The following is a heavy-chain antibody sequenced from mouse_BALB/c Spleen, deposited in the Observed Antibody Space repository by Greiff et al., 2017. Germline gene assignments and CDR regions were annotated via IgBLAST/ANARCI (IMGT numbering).Heavy chain of an antibody. CDR2: IWAGGST. J-gene: IGHJ3*01. D-gene: IGHD2-14*01. V-gene: IGHV2-9*02. Sequence: VKLQQSGPGLVAPSQSLSITCTVSGFSLTSYGVHWVRQPPGKGLEWLGVIWAGGSTNYNSALMSRLSISKDNSKSQVFLKMNSQQTDDTARYYCAREEVRGWFAYWGQGTLVTVSA. CDR3: AREEVRGWFAY. CDR1: GFSLTSYG.